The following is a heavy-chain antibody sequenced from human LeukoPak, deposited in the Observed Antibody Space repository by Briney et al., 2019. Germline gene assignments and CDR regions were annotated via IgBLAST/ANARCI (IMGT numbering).Heavy chain of an antibody. Sequence: SETLSLTCAVDGGSFSGYDWSWIRQPPGKGLEWIGEINHSGSTNYNPSLKSRVTISVDTSKNQFSLKLSSVTAADTAVYYCARGVYYDILTGPHYFDYWGQGTLVTVSS. J-gene: IGHJ4*02. CDR3: ARGVYYDILTGPHYFDY. CDR1: GGSFSGYD. CDR2: INHSGST. V-gene: IGHV4-34*01. D-gene: IGHD3-9*01.